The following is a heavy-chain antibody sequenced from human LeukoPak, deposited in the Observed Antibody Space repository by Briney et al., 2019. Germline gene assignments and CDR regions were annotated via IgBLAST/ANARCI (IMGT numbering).Heavy chain of an antibody. CDR2: IYYSGST. J-gene: IGHJ5*02. V-gene: IGHV4-30-4*01. Sequence: SETLSLTCTVSGGSISSGDYYWSWIRQPPGKGLEWIGYIYYSGSTYYNPSLKSRVTISVDTSRNQFSLKLSSVTAADTAVYYCARAVWFGEPGTWGQGTLVTVSS. D-gene: IGHD3-10*01. CDR1: GGSISSGDYY. CDR3: ARAVWFGEPGT.